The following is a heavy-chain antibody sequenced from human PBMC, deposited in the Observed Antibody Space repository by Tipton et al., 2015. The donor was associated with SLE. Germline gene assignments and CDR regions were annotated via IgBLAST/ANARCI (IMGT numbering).Heavy chain of an antibody. J-gene: IGHJ4*02. CDR1: GFTFSSYA. V-gene: IGHV3-23*03. Sequence: GSLRFSCAASGFTFSSYAVNWVRQAPGRGLEWVSVTYSDGDTDYADSVKGRFTISRDNSKNTLYLQMKSLRTDDTAVYYCAKDSCTSNKCSRGGDYFDYWGRGTLVTVSS. D-gene: IGHD2-2*01. CDR3: AKDSCTSNKCSRGGDYFDY. CDR2: TYSDGDT.